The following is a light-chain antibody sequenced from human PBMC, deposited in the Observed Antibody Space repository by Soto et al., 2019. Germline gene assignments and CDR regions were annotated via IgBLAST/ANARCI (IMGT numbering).Light chain of an antibody. Sequence: QSALTQPASVSGSPGQSITISCTGTSSDVGGYNYVSWYQQHPGKAPKLMIYDVSNRPSGVSNRFSGSKSGNTASLTISWLQAEDEADYYCSTSSSFYVFGTGTKVTVL. CDR2: DVS. V-gene: IGLV2-14*01. CDR1: SSDVGGYNY. J-gene: IGLJ1*01. CDR3: STSSSFYV.